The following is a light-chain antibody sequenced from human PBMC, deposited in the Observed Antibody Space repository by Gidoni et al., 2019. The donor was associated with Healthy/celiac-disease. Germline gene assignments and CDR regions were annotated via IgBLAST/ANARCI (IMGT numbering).Light chain of an antibody. V-gene: IGKV3-20*01. CDR2: GAS. CDR3: QQYGSSPLYT. J-gene: IGKJ2*01. CDR1: QCVSSSY. Sequence: EILLTQSPATLSLSPGERATPSPRARQCVSSSYLAWYQQIPGHAPRLLIYGASSRSTGIPDRFSGSVSGTDFTLTISRLEPEDFVVYYCQQYGSSPLYTFGQGTKLEIK.